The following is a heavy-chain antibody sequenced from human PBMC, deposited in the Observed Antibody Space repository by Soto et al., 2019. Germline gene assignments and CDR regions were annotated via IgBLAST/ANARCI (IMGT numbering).Heavy chain of an antibody. V-gene: IGHV3-30*18. D-gene: IGHD2-21*02. CDR3: AKDSRIVVVTAPYDY. J-gene: IGHJ4*02. Sequence: QVQLVESGGGVVQPGRSLRLSCAASGFTFSSYGMHWVRQAPGKGLEWVAVISYDGSNKYYADSVKGRFTTSRDNSKNTLYLQMNSLRAEDTAVYYCAKDSRIVVVTAPYDYWGQGTLVTVSS. CDR2: ISYDGSNK. CDR1: GFTFSSYG.